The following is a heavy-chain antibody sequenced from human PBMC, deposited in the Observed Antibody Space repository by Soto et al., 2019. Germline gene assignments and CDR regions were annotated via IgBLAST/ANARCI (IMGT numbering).Heavy chain of an antibody. Sequence: GGSLRLSCAASGFTFSSYAMSWVRQAPGKGLEWVSAISGSGGSTYYADSVKGRFTISRDNSKNTLYLQMNSLRAEDTAVYYCAKYFLRRSLRTLFDYWGQGTLVTVSS. V-gene: IGHV3-23*01. D-gene: IGHD3-3*01. CDR3: AKYFLRRSLRTLFDY. CDR2: ISGSGGST. J-gene: IGHJ4*02. CDR1: GFTFSSYA.